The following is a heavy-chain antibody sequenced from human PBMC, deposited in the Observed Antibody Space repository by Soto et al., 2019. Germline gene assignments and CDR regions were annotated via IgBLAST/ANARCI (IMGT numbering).Heavy chain of an antibody. Sequence: EVQLLESGGGVVQPGGSLRLSCAASGFTFRNFVMSWVRRAPGKGLEWVSAIRATGGQTFYADSVKGRFTISRDNSKNMLYLQIDSRRDEDTALYFCAQDRGWGVVSPSHDSWGQGTLVTVSS. D-gene: IGHD2-21*01. CDR3: AQDRGWGVVSPSHDS. CDR1: GFTFRNFV. J-gene: IGHJ4*02. V-gene: IGHV3-23*01. CDR2: IRATGGQT.